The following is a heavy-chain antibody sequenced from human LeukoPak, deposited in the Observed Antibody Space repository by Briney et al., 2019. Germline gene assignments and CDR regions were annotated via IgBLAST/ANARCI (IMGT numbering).Heavy chain of an antibody. Sequence: AGGSLRPSCAASGFTFSSYAMSWVRQAPGKGLEWVSAISGSGGSTYYADSVKGRFTISRDNSKNTLYLQMNSLRAEDTAVYYCAKEGGSYYYGMDVWGQGTTVTVSS. V-gene: IGHV3-23*01. CDR3: AKEGGSYYYGMDV. D-gene: IGHD1-26*01. J-gene: IGHJ6*02. CDR2: ISGSGGST. CDR1: GFTFSSYA.